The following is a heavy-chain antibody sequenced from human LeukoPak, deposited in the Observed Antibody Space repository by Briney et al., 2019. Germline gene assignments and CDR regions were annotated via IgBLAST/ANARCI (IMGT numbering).Heavy chain of an antibody. V-gene: IGHV3-21*04. Sequence: GGSLRLSCAASGFTFSYYNMNWVRQAPGKGLEWVSSISSSSSHIYYADSVKGRFTISRDNAKNSLYLQMNSLRTEDTAVYYCARGYCSSTSCYKNWFDPWGQGTLVTVSS. CDR2: ISSSSSHI. J-gene: IGHJ5*02. D-gene: IGHD2-2*02. CDR1: GFTFSYYN. CDR3: ARGYCSSTSCYKNWFDP.